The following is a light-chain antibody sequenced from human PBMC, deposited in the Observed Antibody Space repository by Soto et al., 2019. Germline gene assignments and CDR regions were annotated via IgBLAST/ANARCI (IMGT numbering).Light chain of an antibody. CDR1: RRDVGGYNY. J-gene: IGLJ1*01. Sequence: QSVLTQPASGSGSPGQSITISCTGSRRDVGGYNYVSWYQQHPGKAPKFMIYDVSNRPSGVSNRFSGSKSGNTASLTISGLQAEDESDYYCSSYTTSNTRQIVFGTGTKVTVL. V-gene: IGLV2-14*01. CDR3: SSYTTSNTRQIV. CDR2: DVS.